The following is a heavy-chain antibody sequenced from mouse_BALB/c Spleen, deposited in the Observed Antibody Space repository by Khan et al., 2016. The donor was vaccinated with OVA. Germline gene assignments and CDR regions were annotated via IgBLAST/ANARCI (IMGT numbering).Heavy chain of an antibody. CDR1: GFSLTSYG. Sequence: QVQLKESGPGLVAPSQSLSITCTISGFSLTSYGIHWVRQPPGKGLEWLVVIWSDGSTTYNSTLKSSLSIIKDNSKSQIFLKMNSLQTDDTAMYFCASQPYFHYYALDYWGQGTSVTGSS. CDR3: ASQPYFHYYALDY. D-gene: IGHD2-10*01. V-gene: IGHV2-6-1*01. J-gene: IGHJ4*01. CDR2: IWSDGST.